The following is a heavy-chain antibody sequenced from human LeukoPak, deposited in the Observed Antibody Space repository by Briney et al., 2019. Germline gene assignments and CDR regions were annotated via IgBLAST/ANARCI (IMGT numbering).Heavy chain of an antibody. J-gene: IGHJ4*02. CDR1: GFIFSMYA. CDR2: ISVDGGGT. V-gene: IGHV3-23*01. D-gene: IGHD6-19*01. Sequence: PGGSLRLSCAASGFIFSMYAMSWVRQAPGKGLEWVSVISVDGGGTYYADSVKGRFTISRDNSKSTLYLQMNSLRAEDTAVYYCAKDSVGVAGPDYWGQGSLVTVSS. CDR3: AKDSVGVAGPDY.